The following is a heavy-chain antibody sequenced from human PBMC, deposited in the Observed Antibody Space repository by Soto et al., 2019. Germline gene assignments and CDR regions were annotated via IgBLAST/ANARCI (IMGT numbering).Heavy chain of an antibody. D-gene: IGHD5-12*01. CDR1: GGSFSGYY. J-gene: IGHJ4*02. CDR3: ARRVDIVATIGGDFDY. CDR2: INHSGST. V-gene: IGHV4-34*01. Sequence: QVQLQQWGAGLLKPSETLSLTCAVYGGSFSGYYWSWIRQPPGKGLEWIGEINHSGSTNYNPSLKSRVTISVDTSKNQFSLKLSSVTAADTAVYYCARRVDIVATIGGDFDYWGQGTLVTVSS.